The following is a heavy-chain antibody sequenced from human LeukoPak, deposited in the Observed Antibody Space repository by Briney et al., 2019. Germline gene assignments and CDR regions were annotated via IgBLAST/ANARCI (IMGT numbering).Heavy chain of an antibody. Sequence: PSETLSLTCTVSGGSISSSSYYWGWIRQPPGKGLEWIGSINYSGSTYYNPSLKSRVTISVDTSKNQFSLKLSSVTAADTAVYYCARLNRGSYPFDYWGQGTLVTVSS. D-gene: IGHD1-26*01. J-gene: IGHJ4*02. CDR3: ARLNRGSYPFDY. V-gene: IGHV4-39*01. CDR1: GGSISSSSYY. CDR2: INYSGST.